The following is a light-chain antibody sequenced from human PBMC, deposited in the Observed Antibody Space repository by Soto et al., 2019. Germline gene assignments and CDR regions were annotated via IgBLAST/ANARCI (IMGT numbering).Light chain of an antibody. V-gene: IGLV2-23*03. CDR3: CSYAGSTTFKV. Sequence: SALTQPASVSGSPGQSITLSCTGTSSDVGTYNLVSWYQEHPGKAPKLIIYEGSKRPSGVSNRFSGSKSGNTASLTISGLQAEDEADYYCCSYAGSTTFKVFGGGTKLTVL. J-gene: IGLJ2*01. CDR1: SSDVGTYNL. CDR2: EGS.